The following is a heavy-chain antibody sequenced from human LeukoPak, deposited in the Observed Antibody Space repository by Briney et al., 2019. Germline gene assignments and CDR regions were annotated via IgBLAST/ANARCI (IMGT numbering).Heavy chain of an antibody. CDR2: IIPIFGTA. D-gene: IGHD2-2*02. CDR3: ARARLRYCSSTSCYSGIAAAGSFDY. CDR1: GGTFSSYA. Sequence: ASVKVSCKASGGTFSSYAISWVRQAPGQGLEWMGGIIPIFGTANYAQKFQGRVTITADESTGTAYMELSSLRSEDTAVYYCARARLRYCSSTSCYSGIAAAGSFDYWGQGTLVTVSS. J-gene: IGHJ4*02. V-gene: IGHV1-69*01.